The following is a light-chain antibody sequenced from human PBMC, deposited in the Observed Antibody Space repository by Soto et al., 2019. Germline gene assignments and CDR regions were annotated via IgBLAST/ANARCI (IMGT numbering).Light chain of an antibody. V-gene: IGKV1-39*01. CDR1: QSISSY. CDR2: AAS. J-gene: IGKJ4*01. Sequence: DIQMTQSPSSLFASVGDRVTITCRASQSISSYLNWYQQKPGKAPKLLIYAASSLQSGVPSRFSGSGSGTDFTLTISSLQPEEFATYYCQHSYSTPLTFCGGTKVEIK. CDR3: QHSYSTPLT.